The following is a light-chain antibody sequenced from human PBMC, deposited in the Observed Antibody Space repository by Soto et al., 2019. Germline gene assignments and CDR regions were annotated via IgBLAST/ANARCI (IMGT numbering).Light chain of an antibody. J-gene: IGLJ2*01. V-gene: IGLV1-51*01. CDR3: GTWDSSLSAVV. CDR2: DNN. CDR1: SSNIGTYY. Sequence: QSVLTQSPSVSAAPGQKVAISCSGSSSNIGTYYVSWYQHVPGAAPKLLIYDNNERPSGIPDRFSGSKSGTSATLDITGLQTEDEADYHCGTWDSSLSAVVFGGGTKVTVL.